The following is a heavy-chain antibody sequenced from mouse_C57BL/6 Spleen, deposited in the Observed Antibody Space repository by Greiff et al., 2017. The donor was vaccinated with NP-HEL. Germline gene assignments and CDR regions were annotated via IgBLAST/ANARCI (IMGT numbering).Heavy chain of an antibody. D-gene: IGHD2-4*01. CDR3: ARYDYGWYFGV. V-gene: IGHV1-82*01. CDR1: GYAFSSSW. J-gene: IGHJ1*03. CDR2: IYPGDGDT. Sequence: QVQLKESGPELVKPGASVKISCKASGYAFSSSWMNWVKQRPGKGLEWIGRIYPGDGDTNYNGKFKGKATLTADKSSSTAYMQLSSLTSEDSAVYFCARYDYGWYFGVWGTGTTVTVSS.